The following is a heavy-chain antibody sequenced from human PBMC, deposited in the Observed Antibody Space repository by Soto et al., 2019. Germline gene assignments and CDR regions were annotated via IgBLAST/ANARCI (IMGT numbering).Heavy chain of an antibody. D-gene: IGHD6-13*01. CDR3: AKVKSSSWFIYGMDV. CDR2: ISYDGSNK. Sequence: GGSLRLSCAASGFTFSSYGMHWVRQAPGKGLEWVAVISYDGSNKYYADSVKGRFTISRDNSKSTLYLQMNSLRAEDTAVYYCAKVKSSSWFIYGMDVWGQGTTVTVSS. CDR1: GFTFSSYG. V-gene: IGHV3-30*18. J-gene: IGHJ6*02.